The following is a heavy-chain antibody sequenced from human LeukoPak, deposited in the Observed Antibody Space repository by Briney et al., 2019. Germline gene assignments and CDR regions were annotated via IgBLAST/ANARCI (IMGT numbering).Heavy chain of an antibody. V-gene: IGHV4-34*01. J-gene: IGHJ4*02. CDR3: AREGRGGHNFDY. CDR1: DESFSGYY. D-gene: IGHD2-15*01. CDR2: INYSGST. Sequence: PSETLSLTCAVSDESFSGYYWHWIRQPPGRGLEWIGEINYSGSTKYHPSLKSRVSMSVDKSKKQVSLKLSSVTVADTAVYYCAREGRGGHNFDYWGQGTLAIVSS.